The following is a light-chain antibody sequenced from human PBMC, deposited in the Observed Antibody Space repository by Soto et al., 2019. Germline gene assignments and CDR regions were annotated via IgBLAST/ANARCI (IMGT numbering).Light chain of an antibody. J-gene: IGKJ1*01. CDR3: QQYHSYPGT. CDR2: KAS. V-gene: IGKV1-5*03. CDR1: QSISSW. Sequence: DIQMTQSPSTLSASVGDRVTITCRASQSISSWLAWYQEKTGKAPKLLIDKASSLESGVPSRFSGSGSGTKFNPTISSRQPDDFATYYCQQYHSYPGTFGQGTKVEIK.